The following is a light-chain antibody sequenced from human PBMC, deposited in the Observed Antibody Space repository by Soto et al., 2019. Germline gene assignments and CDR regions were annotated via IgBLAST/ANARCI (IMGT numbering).Light chain of an antibody. CDR1: SSDIGTYNY. CDR2: EVT. J-gene: IGLJ2*01. Sequence: QAVVTQPASVSGSPGQSITISCAGTSSDIGTYNYVSWYQQHSGKAPKLIIYEVTSRPSGVSNRFSGSKSGNTASLTISGLQAEDEADYYCISYTGSSSLVFGGGTKLTVL. CDR3: ISYTGSSSLV. V-gene: IGLV2-14*01.